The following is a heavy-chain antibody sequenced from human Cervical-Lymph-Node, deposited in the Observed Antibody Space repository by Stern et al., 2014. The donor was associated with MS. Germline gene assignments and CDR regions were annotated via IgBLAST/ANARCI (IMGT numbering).Heavy chain of an antibody. D-gene: IGHD4-17*01. CDR1: GYTFSSYA. V-gene: IGHV3-30-3*01. Sequence: VQLVESGGGVVQPGGSLRLSCAASGYTFSSYAMHWVRKPPGKGLEWVAVISYDGTNKYHSDSVKGRFTISRDNSKNTLYLQMNSLRPEDTAVYYCARMTTVTNWYFDLWGRGTLVTVSS. CDR2: ISYDGTNK. J-gene: IGHJ2*01. CDR3: ARMTTVTNWYFDL.